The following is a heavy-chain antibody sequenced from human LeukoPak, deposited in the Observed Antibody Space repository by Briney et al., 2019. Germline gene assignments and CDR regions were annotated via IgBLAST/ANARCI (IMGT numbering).Heavy chain of an antibody. CDR3: AKGVYYCSSSTCPQYYYYMDV. CDR2: ISYDGDSK. D-gene: IGHD2-2*01. V-gene: IGHV3-30-3*01. J-gene: IGHJ6*03. CDR1: GFTFSSYA. Sequence: PGGSLRLSCAASGFTFSSYAMHWVRQAPGKGLEWVAVISYDGDSKYYADYVKGRFTISRDNSKNTLYLQMNSLRPEDTAVYYCAKGVYYCSSSTCPQYYYYMDVWGKGTTVTVSS.